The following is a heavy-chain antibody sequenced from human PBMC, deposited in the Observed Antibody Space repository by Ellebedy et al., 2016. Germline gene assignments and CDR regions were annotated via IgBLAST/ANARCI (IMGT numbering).Heavy chain of an antibody. CDR1: GGSISSSSYY. CDR2: IYYSGST. Sequence: SETLSLTXTVSGGSISSSSYYWGWIRQPPGKGLEWIGSIYYSGSTYYNPSLKSRVTISVDTSKNQFSLKLSSVTAADTAVYYCARHRGQFYDILTGYYGVIYYFDYWGQGTLVTVSS. D-gene: IGHD3-9*01. CDR3: ARHRGQFYDILTGYYGVIYYFDY. V-gene: IGHV4-39*01. J-gene: IGHJ4*02.